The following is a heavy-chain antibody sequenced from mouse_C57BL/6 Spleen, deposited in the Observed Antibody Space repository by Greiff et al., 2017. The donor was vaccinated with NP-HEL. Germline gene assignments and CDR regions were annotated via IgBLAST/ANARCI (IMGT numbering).Heavy chain of an antibody. J-gene: IGHJ1*03. V-gene: IGHV14-4*01. Sequence: VQLQQSGAELVRPGASVKLSCTASGFNIKDDYMHWVKQRPEQGLAWIGWIDPENGDTEYASKFQGKATITADTTSNTAYLQLSSLTSEDTAVYYCTVTTVVEGGYFDVWGTGTTVTVSS. CDR3: TVTTVVEGGYFDV. D-gene: IGHD1-1*01. CDR1: GFNIKDDY. CDR2: IDPENGDT.